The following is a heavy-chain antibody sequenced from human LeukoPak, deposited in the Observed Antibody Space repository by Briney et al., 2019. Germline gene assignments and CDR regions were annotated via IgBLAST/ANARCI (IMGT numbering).Heavy chain of an antibody. V-gene: IGHV3-23*01. CDR2: ISGSGGST. CDR1: GFTFSSYA. Sequence: GGSLRLSCAASGFTFSSYAMSWVRQAPGKGLEWVSAISGSGGSTYYADSVKGRFTISRDNSKNTLYLQMNSLRAEDTAVYYCAKKGAIDYYYYYMDVWGKGTTVTVSS. CDR3: AKKGAIDYYYYYMDV. J-gene: IGHJ6*03. D-gene: IGHD3-22*01.